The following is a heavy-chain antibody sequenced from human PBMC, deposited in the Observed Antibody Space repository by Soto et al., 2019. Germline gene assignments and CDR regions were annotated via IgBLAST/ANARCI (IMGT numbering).Heavy chain of an antibody. V-gene: IGHV1-3*01. D-gene: IGHD3-10*01. CDR1: GYTFTSYA. J-gene: IGHJ6*03. CDR2: INAGNGNT. CDR3: ASDLYGGRYYYYMDV. Sequence: QVQLVQSGAEVKKPGASVKVSCKASGYTFTSYAMHWVRQAPGQRLEWMGWINAGNGNTKYSQKFQGRVTITGDTAGSTAYMELSSLRSDITAVYYCASDLYGGRYYYYMDVWGKGTTVTVSS.